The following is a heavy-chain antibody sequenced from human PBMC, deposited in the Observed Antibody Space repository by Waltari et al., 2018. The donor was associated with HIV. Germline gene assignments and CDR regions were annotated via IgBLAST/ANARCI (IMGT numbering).Heavy chain of an antibody. D-gene: IGHD3-10*01. J-gene: IGHJ6*02. V-gene: IGHV3-20*04. CDR1: GFHFSEYN. CDR3: ARDGAYSYFGFDV. CDR2: GNWNGDDL. Sequence: EAQLLESGGGVVRPGGSLRLSCVGSGFHFSEYNINWVRQAPGRGLGWVASGNWNGDDLRYADSVKGRFLVSRDNTQDSLHLRMSSLRPEDTAQYFCARDGAYSYFGFDVWGQG.